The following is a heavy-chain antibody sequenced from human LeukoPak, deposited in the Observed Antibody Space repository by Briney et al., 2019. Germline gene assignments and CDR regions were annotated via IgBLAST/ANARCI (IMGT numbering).Heavy chain of an antibody. D-gene: IGHD6-13*01. J-gene: IGHJ4*02. V-gene: IGHV4-59*08. CDR2: IYYSGST. Sequence: SETLSLTCTVSGGSISSYYWSWIRQPPGKGLEWIGYIYYSGSTNYTPSLKSRVTISVDTSKNQFSLKLSSVTAADTAVYYCARRNVYSSSWDYFDYWGQGTLVTVSP. CDR1: GGSISSYY. CDR3: ARRNVYSSSWDYFDY.